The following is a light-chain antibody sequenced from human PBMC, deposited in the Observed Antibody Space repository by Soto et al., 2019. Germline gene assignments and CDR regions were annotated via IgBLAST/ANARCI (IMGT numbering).Light chain of an antibody. V-gene: IGKV3-20*01. J-gene: IGKJ3*01. CDR3: QQYGNSPAT. Sequence: EIVLTQSPGTLSLSPGERATLSCRASQSVSRSYLAWYQQKPGQAPRLLIYAASSRATGIPDRFSGSGSGTDFTLTLTRLEPEDVAFYYCQQYGNSPATFGPGTKVDIK. CDR2: AAS. CDR1: QSVSRSY.